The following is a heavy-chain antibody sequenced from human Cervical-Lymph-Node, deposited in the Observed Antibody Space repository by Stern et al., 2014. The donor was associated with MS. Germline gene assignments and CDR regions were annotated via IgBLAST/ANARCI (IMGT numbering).Heavy chain of an antibody. D-gene: IGHD3-16*01. V-gene: IGHV4-59*08. CDR2: IYYSGST. CDR3: ARKGGRYWYFDL. CDR1: GGSISTDY. Sequence: QLQLQESGPGLVKPSETLSLTCTVSGGSISTDYWSWIRQPPGKGLEWIGYIYYSGSTKYNPSLTSRITISVDTSKNQFSLKLGAVTAADTAVYYCARKGGRYWYFDLWGRGTLVTVSS. J-gene: IGHJ2*01.